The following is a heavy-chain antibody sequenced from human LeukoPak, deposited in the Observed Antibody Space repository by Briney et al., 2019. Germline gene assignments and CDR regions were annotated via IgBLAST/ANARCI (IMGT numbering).Heavy chain of an antibody. CDR2: ISGSGGST. D-gene: IGHD3-22*01. V-gene: IGHV3-23*01. CDR3: AKGYYYDSSGYSLYYFDY. Sequence: PGGSLRLSCAASGFTFSSYAMSWVRQAPGKGLEWVSAISGSGGSTYYADSVKGRFTISRDNSKNTLHLQMNSLRAEDTAVYYCAKGYYYDSSGYSLYYFDYWGQGTLVTVSS. J-gene: IGHJ4*02. CDR1: GFTFSSYA.